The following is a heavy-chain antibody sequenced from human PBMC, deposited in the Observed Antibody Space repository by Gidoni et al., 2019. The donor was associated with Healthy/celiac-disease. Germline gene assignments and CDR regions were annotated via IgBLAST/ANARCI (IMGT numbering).Heavy chain of an antibody. CDR1: GGTFSSYA. J-gene: IGHJ4*02. CDR2: IIPIFGTA. Sequence: QVQLVQSGAEVKKPGSSVKVSCKASGGTFSSYAISWVRQAPGQGLEWMGGIIPIFGTANYEQKFQGRVTITADESTNTAYMELRSLRSEDTAVYYCARALEGATIGGVFDYWGQGTLVTVSS. V-gene: IGHV1-69*01. CDR3: ARALEGATIGGVFDY. D-gene: IGHD3-10*01.